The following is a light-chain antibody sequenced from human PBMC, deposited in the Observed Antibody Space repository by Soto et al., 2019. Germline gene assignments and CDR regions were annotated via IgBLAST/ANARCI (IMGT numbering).Light chain of an antibody. CDR3: QKYNSAPTWT. V-gene: IGKV1-27*01. CDR2: GES. Sequence: DIQMTQSPSSLSASVGDRVTITCRATQDISNYLAWYQQRPWKVPKLLIYGESILKSDVTSRLIGSESGTDLTLTIRILQSEDVATYYCQKYNSAPTWTFGQGTKVQIK. CDR1: QDISNY. J-gene: IGKJ1*01.